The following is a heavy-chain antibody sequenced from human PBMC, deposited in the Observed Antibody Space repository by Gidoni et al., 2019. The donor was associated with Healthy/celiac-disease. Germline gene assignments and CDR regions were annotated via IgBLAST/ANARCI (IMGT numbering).Heavy chain of an antibody. CDR1: GGSFSGYY. Sequence: QVQLQQWGAGLLKPSETLSLTCAVYGGSFSGYYWSWIRQPPGKGLEWIGEINHSGSTNYNPSLKSRVTISVDTSKNQFSLKLSSVTAADTAVYYCARGKRVRYFDWLHYYGMDVWGQGTTVTVSS. D-gene: IGHD3-9*01. CDR3: ARGKRVRYFDWLHYYGMDV. V-gene: IGHV4-34*01. J-gene: IGHJ6*02. CDR2: INHSGST.